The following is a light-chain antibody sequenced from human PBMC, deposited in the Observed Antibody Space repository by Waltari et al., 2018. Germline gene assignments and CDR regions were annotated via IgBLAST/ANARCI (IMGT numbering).Light chain of an antibody. Sequence: SSELTQDPAVSVALGQTVTITCQGDSLSTSYATWHQQKPGQAPVLVIYHKNNRPSGIPDRFSGSSSGNTASLTIPGAQAEDEADYYCNSRDTTGNHVVFGGGTNLTVL. CDR2: HKN. CDR3: NSRDTTGNHVV. CDR1: SLSTSY. J-gene: IGLJ2*01. V-gene: IGLV3-19*01.